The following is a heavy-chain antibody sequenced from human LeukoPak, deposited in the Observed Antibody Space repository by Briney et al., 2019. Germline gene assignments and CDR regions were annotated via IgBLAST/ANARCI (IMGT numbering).Heavy chain of an antibody. Sequence: GGSLRLSCAASGFTFSSYGMHWVRQAPGKGLEWVAVIWYDGSNKYYADSVKGRFTISRDNSKNTLYLQMNSLRAEDTAVYYCAKDSGSAYDFWSGYYTPLYYYYYGMDVWGQGTTVTVSS. CDR1: GFTFSSYG. CDR3: AKDSGSAYDFWSGYYTPLYYYYYGMDV. D-gene: IGHD3-3*01. CDR2: IWYDGSNK. V-gene: IGHV3-30*02. J-gene: IGHJ6*02.